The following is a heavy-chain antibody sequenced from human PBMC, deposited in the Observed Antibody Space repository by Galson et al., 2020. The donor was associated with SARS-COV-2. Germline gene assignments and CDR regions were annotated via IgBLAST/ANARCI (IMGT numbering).Heavy chain of an antibody. CDR3: AREGSGIEY. CDR1: DGPIISGGYF. Sequence: SSETLSLTCTLLDGPIISGGYFWSWIRQHTGKGLEWIVYIYHSGHTYYNPSLKSRVTISVDTSNNQFSLRLTSVTTADTVVYYCAREGSGIEYSGQVTLVPVSS. CDR2: IYHSGHT. V-gene: IGHV4-31*03. J-gene: IGHJ4*01. D-gene: IGHD1-26*01.